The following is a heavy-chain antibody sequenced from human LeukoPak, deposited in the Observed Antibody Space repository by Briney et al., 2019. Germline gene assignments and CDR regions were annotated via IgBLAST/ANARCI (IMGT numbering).Heavy chain of an antibody. Sequence: SETLSLTCAVYGGSFSGYYWSWIRQPPGKGLEWIGEINHSGSTNYNPSLKSRVTISVDTSKNQFSLKLSSVTAADTAVYYCARLTGSGYYNILTGYYWDSWGQGTLVTISS. CDR2: INHSGST. CDR3: ARLTGSGYYNILTGYYWDS. CDR1: GGSFSGYY. D-gene: IGHD3-9*01. J-gene: IGHJ5*02. V-gene: IGHV4-34*01.